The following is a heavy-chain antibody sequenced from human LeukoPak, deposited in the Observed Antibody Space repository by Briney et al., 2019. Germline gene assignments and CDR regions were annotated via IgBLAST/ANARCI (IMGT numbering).Heavy chain of an antibody. CDR2: IYYSGTT. CDR3: ARLPLRSHFDY. J-gene: IGHJ4*02. Sequence: PSETLSLTCSVSGGSISRYYWSWIRQPPGKGLEWIGYIYYSGTTNYNPSLKSRVTISADTSKNQFSLKLSSVTAADTAVYYCARLPLRSHFDYWGQGTLVTVSS. CDR1: GGSISRYY. V-gene: IGHV4-59*08.